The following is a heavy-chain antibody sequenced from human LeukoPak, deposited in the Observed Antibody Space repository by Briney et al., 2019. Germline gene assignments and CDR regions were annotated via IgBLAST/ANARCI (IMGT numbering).Heavy chain of an antibody. J-gene: IGHJ6*03. CDR3: ARGIAAIYYYYMDV. CDR1: GYTFTGYY. V-gene: IGHV1-2*02. Sequence: ASVKVSCKASGYTFTGYYMHWVRQAPGQGLEWMGWINPNSGGTNYAQKFQGRVTMTRDTSISTAYMELSRLRSDDTAVYYCARGIAAIYYYYMDVWGKGTTVTVSS. D-gene: IGHD6-13*01. CDR2: INPNSGGT.